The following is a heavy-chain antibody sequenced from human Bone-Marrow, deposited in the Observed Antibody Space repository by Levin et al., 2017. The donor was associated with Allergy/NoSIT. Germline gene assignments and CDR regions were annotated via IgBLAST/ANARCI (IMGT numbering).Heavy chain of an antibody. CDR1: GVSITSGSYY. CDR3: ARVLQYSYYYTDV. J-gene: IGHJ6*03. CDR2: SYTSGNI. D-gene: IGHD2-21*01. Sequence: PSETLSLTCTVSGVSITSGSYYWSWIRQPAGKGLEWIGHSYTSGNITYNPSLKSRVTISLDTSKNQFSLKLRSVTAADTAVYYCARVLQYSYYYTDVWGKGTMVSVSS. V-gene: IGHV4-61*09.